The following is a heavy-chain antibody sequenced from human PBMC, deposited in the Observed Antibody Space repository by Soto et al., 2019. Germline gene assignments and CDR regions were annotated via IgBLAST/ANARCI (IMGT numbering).Heavy chain of an antibody. CDR2: ISYDGSNK. D-gene: IGHD6-6*01. Sequence: QVQLEESGGGGVQPGTSLRLSCAASGFTFSNYAMYWVRQAPGKGLQWVALISYDGSNKYYADSVKGRFTISRDNSKNTLYLQMNSLKDGDTAVYYCARGGAVRPFFDYWGQGTLLTVSS. V-gene: IGHV3-30-3*01. J-gene: IGHJ4*02. CDR1: GFTFSNYA. CDR3: ARGGAVRPFFDY.